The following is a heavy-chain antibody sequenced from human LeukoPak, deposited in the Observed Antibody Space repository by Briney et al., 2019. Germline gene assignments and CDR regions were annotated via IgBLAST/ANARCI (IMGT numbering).Heavy chain of an antibody. J-gene: IGHJ2*01. Sequence: SETLSLTCAVSGYSISSGYYWGWIRQPPGKGLEWIGSIYDTGSNYYTPSLKSRVIISIDTSKNQFSLKLSSVTAADTAVYYCASGSSGWLWYFDLWGRGTLVTVSS. V-gene: IGHV4-38-2*01. CDR2: IYDTGSN. CDR1: GYSISSGYY. CDR3: ASGSSGWLWYFDL. D-gene: IGHD6-19*01.